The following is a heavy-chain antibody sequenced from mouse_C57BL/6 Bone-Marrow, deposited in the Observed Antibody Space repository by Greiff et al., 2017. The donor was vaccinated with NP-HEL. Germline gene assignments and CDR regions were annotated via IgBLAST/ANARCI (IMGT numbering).Heavy chain of an antibody. CDR1: GYTFTSYG. V-gene: IGHV1-81*01. J-gene: IGHJ3*01. CDR3: ARLGRFAY. Sequence: VQGVESGAELARPGASVKLSCKASGYTFTSYGISWVKQRTGQGLEWIGEIYPRSGNTYYNEKFKGKATLTADKSSSTAYIELRSRTSEDSAVYFCARLGRFAYWGQGTLVTVSA. D-gene: IGHD4-1*01. CDR2: IYPRSGNT.